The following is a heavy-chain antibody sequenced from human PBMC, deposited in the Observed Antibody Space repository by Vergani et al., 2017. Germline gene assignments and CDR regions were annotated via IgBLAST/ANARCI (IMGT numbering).Heavy chain of an antibody. CDR3: ARHRYYYDSSGYARYFDL. V-gene: IGHV5-10-1*03. J-gene: IGHJ2*01. CDR1: GYSFTSYW. D-gene: IGHD3-22*01. CDR2: IDPSDSYT. Sequence: EVQLVQSGAEVKKPGESLRISCKGSGYSFTSYWISWVRQMPGKGLEWMGRIDPSDSYTNYSPSFQGHVTISADKSISTAYLQWSSLKASDTAMYYCARHRYYYDSSGYARYFDLWGRGTLVTVSS.